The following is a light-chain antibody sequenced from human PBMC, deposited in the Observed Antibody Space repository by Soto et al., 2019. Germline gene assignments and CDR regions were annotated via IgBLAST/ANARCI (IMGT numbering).Light chain of an antibody. Sequence: EIVLTQSPATLSLSPGERATLSCRASQSVSSYLAWYQQNPGQAPRLLIYDASNRATGIPARFSGSGSGTDFTLTISRLEPEDFAVYYCQQRSNWPPWTFGQGTKVEIK. CDR1: QSVSSY. CDR2: DAS. CDR3: QQRSNWPPWT. J-gene: IGKJ1*01. V-gene: IGKV3-11*01.